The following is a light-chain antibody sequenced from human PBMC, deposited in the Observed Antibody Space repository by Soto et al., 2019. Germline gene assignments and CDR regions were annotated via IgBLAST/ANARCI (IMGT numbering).Light chain of an antibody. Sequence: EIVLTQSPGTLSLSPVERATLSCMASQSVSSSYLAWFQQKPGQTPRLLFNGASTRATGIPARFSGSGSGTEFILTISRLEPEDFAVYYCQQYGSSGTFGQGTKVDIK. CDR2: GAS. CDR3: QQYGSSGT. V-gene: IGKV3-20*01. CDR1: QSVSSSY. J-gene: IGKJ1*01.